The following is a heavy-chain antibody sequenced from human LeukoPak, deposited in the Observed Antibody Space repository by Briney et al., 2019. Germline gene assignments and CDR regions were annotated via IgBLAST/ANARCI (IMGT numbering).Heavy chain of an antibody. CDR2: TFYNGRT. D-gene: IGHD2-15*01. CDR3: ARHRMGVGDV. Sequence: SETLSLTCTVSGDSISGSSYYWGWIRQPPGKGLEWIGSTFYNGRTYYKPSLKSRVTISVDTSKNQFSLKLSSVTAADTAVYYCARHRMGVGDVWGKGTTVTISS. CDR1: GDSISGSSYY. V-gene: IGHV4-39*01. J-gene: IGHJ6*04.